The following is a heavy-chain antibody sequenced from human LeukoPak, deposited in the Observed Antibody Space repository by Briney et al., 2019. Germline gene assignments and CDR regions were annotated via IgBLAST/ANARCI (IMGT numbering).Heavy chain of an antibody. Sequence: PSETLSLTCTVSGGSISSSTYYWGWVRQPPGKGLEWIGTIYYSGDTYYNPSLKSRVTISEDTPKNQFSLKLNSLTAADSALYYCVKLDCGDYGRFDSWGQGTLVTVSS. CDR2: IYYSGDT. V-gene: IGHV4-39*01. CDR1: GGSISSSTYY. J-gene: IGHJ4*02. CDR3: VKLDCGDYGRFDS. D-gene: IGHD4-17*01.